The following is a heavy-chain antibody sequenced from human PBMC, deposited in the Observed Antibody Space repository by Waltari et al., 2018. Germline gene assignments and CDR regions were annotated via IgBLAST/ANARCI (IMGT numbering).Heavy chain of an antibody. D-gene: IGHD1-7*01. V-gene: IGHV4-4*07. Sequence: QVQLQESGPGLVKPSETLSLTCTVSGGSISSYYWSWIRQPAGKGLEWIGRIYTSGSTNYNPSLKSRVTMSVDTAKNQFSLKLSSVTAADTAVYYCARGAELQRNYFYYYYGMDVWGQGTTVTVSS. CDR2: IYTSGST. CDR3: ARGAELQRNYFYYYYGMDV. CDR1: GGSISSYY. J-gene: IGHJ6*02.